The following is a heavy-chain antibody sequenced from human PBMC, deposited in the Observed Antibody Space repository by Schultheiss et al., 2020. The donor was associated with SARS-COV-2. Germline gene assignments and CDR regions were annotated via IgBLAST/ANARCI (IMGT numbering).Heavy chain of an antibody. Sequence: SETLSLTCTVSGGSISSYYWSWIRQPPGKGLEWIGSIYYSGSTYYNPSLKSRVTISVDTSKNQFSLKLSSVTAADTAVYYCARNVGVDIYYYYYYMDVWGKGTTVTVSS. CDR2: IYYSGST. D-gene: IGHD3-9*01. V-gene: IGHV4-59*12. J-gene: IGHJ6*03. CDR1: GGSISSYY. CDR3: ARNVGVDIYYYYYYMDV.